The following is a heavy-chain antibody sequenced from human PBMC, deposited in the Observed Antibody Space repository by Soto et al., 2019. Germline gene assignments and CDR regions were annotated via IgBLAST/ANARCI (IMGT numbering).Heavy chain of an antibody. CDR1: GCSISNFY. D-gene: IGHD5-18*01. CDR3: ARHGGDSYGHPYFDY. CDR2: IYYSGST. Sequence: PSETLSLTCTVSGCSISNFYWAWIRQPPGKGLEWIGYIYYSGSTNYNPSLKSRVTISVDTSNNQLSLKLSSVTAADTAVYYCARHGGDSYGHPYFDYWGQGTLVTVSS. J-gene: IGHJ4*02. V-gene: IGHV4-59*08.